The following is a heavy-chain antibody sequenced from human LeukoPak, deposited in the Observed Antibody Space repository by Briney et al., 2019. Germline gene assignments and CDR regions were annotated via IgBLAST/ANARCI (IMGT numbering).Heavy chain of an antibody. V-gene: IGHV3-23*01. CDR2: ISGSGGST. J-gene: IGHJ4*02. Sequence: GGSLRLSCVASGFTVSSNYMNWVRQAPGKGLEWVSAISGSGGSTYYADSVKGRFTISRDNSKNTLYLQMNSLRAEDTAVYYCAKENAWELPFDYWGQGTLVTVSS. CDR3: AKENAWELPFDY. D-gene: IGHD1-26*01. CDR1: GFTVSSNY.